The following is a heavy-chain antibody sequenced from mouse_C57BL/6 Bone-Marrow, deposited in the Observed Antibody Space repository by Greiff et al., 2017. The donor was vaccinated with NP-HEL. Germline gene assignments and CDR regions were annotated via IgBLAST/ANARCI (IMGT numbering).Heavy chain of an antibody. D-gene: IGHD2-4*01. Sequence: DVQLVESGGGLVKPGGSLKLSCAASGFTFSSYAMSWVRQTPEKRLEWVATISDGGSYTYYPDNVKGRFTISRDNAKNNLYLQMSHLKAEDTAMYYCARGNYDYDVRAYWGQGTLVTVSA. CDR1: GFTFSSYA. CDR3: ARGNYDYDVRAY. CDR2: ISDGGSYT. J-gene: IGHJ3*01. V-gene: IGHV5-4*01.